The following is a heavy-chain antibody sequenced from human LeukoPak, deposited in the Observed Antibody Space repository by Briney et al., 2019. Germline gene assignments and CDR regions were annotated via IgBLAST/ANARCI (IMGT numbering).Heavy chain of an antibody. CDR3: AKAPELGFWYFDL. CDR2: IRYDGSNK. Sequence: GGSLRLSCAASGFTFSSYGMHWVRQAPGKGLEWVAFIRYDGSNKYYADSVKGRFTISRDNSKNTLYLQMNSLRAEDTAVYYCAKAPELGFWYFDLWGRGTLVTVSS. D-gene: IGHD1-14*01. J-gene: IGHJ2*01. V-gene: IGHV3-30*02. CDR1: GFTFSSYG.